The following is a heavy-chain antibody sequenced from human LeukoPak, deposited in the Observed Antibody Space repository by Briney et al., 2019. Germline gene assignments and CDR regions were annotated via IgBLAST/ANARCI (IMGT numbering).Heavy chain of an antibody. CDR3: ARLRDGYNYEDY. J-gene: IGHJ4*02. V-gene: IGHV3-21*04. CDR1: GFTFSSYA. CDR2: ISYSGGTI. D-gene: IGHD5-24*01. Sequence: PGGSLRLSCAASGFTFSSYAMSWVRQAPGKGLEWVSAISYSGGTIYYADSVKGRFTISRDNAKNSLYLQMNSLRAEDTAVYYCARLRDGYNYEDYWGQGTLVTVSS.